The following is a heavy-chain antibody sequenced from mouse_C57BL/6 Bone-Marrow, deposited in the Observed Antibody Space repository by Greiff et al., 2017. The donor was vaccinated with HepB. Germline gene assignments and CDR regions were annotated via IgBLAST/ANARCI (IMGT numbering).Heavy chain of an antibody. CDR2: IHPNSGST. CDR3: ASYYYGSRGDYFDY. J-gene: IGHJ2*01. D-gene: IGHD1-1*01. Sequence: QVQLQQPGAELVKPGASVKLSCKASGYTFTSYWMHWVKQRPGQGLEWIGTIHPNSGSTNYNEKFKSKATLTVDKSSSTAYMQLSSLTSEDSAVYYCASYYYGSRGDYFDYWGQGTTLTVSS. V-gene: IGHV1-64*01. CDR1: GYTFTSYW.